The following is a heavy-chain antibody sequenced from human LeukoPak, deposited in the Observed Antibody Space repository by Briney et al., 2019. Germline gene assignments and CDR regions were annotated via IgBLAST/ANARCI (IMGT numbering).Heavy chain of an antibody. J-gene: IGHJ4*02. CDR2: ISYDGSNK. CDR1: GFTFSSYA. CDR3: ARGGPGSITMIVVVIKYYFDY. V-gene: IGHV3-30-3*01. Sequence: SGRSLRLSCAASGFTFSSYAMHWVRQAPGKGLEWVAVISYDGSNKYYADSVKGRFTISRDNSKNTLYLQMNSLRAEGTAVYYCARGGPGSITMIVVVIKYYFDYWGQGTLVTVSS. D-gene: IGHD3-22*01.